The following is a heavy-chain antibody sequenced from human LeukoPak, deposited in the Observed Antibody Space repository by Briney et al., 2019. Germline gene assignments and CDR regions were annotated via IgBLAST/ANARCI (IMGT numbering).Heavy chain of an antibody. Sequence: GGSLRLSCAASGFSFSSYAMHWVRQAPGKGLEWVAVISHDGSNEYYPDSVKGRFTISGDNSKNTLYLQMNSLRAEDTAVYYCARDSSGSYNWFDPWGQGTLVTVSS. D-gene: IGHD6-19*01. CDR1: GFSFSSYA. J-gene: IGHJ5*02. CDR2: ISHDGSNE. V-gene: IGHV3-30*04. CDR3: ARDSSGSYNWFDP.